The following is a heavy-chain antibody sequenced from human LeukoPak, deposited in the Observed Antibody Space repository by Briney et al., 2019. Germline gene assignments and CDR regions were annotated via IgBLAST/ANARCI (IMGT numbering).Heavy chain of an antibody. CDR2: MNPNSGNT. J-gene: IGHJ5*02. Sequence: ASVKVSCKASGYTFTSYDINWVRQATGQGHEWMGWMNPNSGNTGYAQKFQGRVTMTRNTSISTAYMELSSLRSEDTAVYYCARGQGQWLRWDWFDPWGQGTLVTVSS. CDR1: GYTFTSYD. D-gene: IGHD6-19*01. CDR3: ARGQGQWLRWDWFDP. V-gene: IGHV1-8*01.